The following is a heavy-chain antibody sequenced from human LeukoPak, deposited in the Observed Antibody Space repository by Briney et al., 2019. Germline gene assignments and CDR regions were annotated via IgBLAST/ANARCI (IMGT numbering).Heavy chain of an antibody. D-gene: IGHD6-13*01. Sequence: SETLSLTCTASGGSISSSSYYWGWIRQPPGKGLEWIGSVYYSRTTYYNPSLKSRVTISVDTSKNQFSLKLSSVIVADTAVFYCARQRTSSWYNFDCWGQGTLVTVSS. CDR2: VYYSRTT. CDR1: GGSISSSSYY. J-gene: IGHJ4*02. V-gene: IGHV4-39*01. CDR3: ARQRTSSWYNFDC.